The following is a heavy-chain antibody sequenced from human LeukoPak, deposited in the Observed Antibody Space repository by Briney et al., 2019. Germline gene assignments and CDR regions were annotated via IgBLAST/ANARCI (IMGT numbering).Heavy chain of an antibody. CDR1: GFTFRSYG. Sequence: PGGSLRLSCAASGFTFRSYGMHWVRQAPGKGLEWVALIWFDGSDKYYTDSVKGRFTISRDNSKNTLYLQMNSLRAEDTAVYYCARDARRITMIHNWFDPWGQGTLVTVSS. V-gene: IGHV3-30*02. D-gene: IGHD3-22*01. CDR3: ARDARRITMIHNWFDP. J-gene: IGHJ5*02. CDR2: IWFDGSDK.